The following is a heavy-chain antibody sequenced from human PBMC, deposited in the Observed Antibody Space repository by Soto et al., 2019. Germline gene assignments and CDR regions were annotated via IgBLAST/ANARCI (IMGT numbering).Heavy chain of an antibody. CDR1: GDSIISGNYY. CDR2: IHYSGNT. J-gene: IGHJ4*02. D-gene: IGHD3-10*01. CDR3: AAERSYFDY. Sequence: SETLSLTCTVSGDSIISGNYYWSWIRQSPGKGLEWIGYIHYSGNTYYNPSLESRVTISVDTSKKQFSLKLISVTAADTAVYYCAAERSYFDYWGQGTLVTVSS. V-gene: IGHV4-31*03.